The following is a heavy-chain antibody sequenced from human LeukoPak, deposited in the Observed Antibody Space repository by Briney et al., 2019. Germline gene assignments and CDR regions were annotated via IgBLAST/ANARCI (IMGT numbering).Heavy chain of an antibody. CDR2: IYYSGST. D-gene: IGHD1-26*01. CDR3: ARQGSGSLIDAFDI. V-gene: IGHV4-59*08. J-gene: IGHJ3*02. Sequence: SETLSLTCTVSGGSISIYYWSWIRQPPGKGLEWIGYIYYSGSTNYNPSLKSRVTISVDTSKNQFSLKLSSVTAADTAVYYCARQGSGSLIDAFDIWGQGTMVTVSS. CDR1: GGSISIYY.